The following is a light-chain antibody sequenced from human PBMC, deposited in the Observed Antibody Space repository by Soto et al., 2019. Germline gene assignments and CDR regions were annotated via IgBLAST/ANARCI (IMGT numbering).Light chain of an antibody. Sequence: DVVMTQSPLSLPVTLGQPASISCRSSQSLVHSDGNTYLNWFHQRPGQSPRRLIYKVSNRDSGVPDRFSGSGSGTDFTLKITRVAAEDVGVYYCMQGTHWPPAFGQGTKVEIK. CDR3: MQGTHWPPA. CDR1: QSLVHSDGNTY. J-gene: IGKJ1*01. CDR2: KVS. V-gene: IGKV2-30*02.